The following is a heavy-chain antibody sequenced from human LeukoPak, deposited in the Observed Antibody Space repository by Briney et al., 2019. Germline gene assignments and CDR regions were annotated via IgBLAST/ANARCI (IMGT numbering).Heavy chain of an antibody. CDR1: GGSFSGYY. V-gene: IGHV4-34*01. CDR2: INHSGST. Sequence: SETLSLTCAVYGGSFSGYYRSWIRQPPGKGLEWIGEINHSGSTNYNPSLKSRVTISVDTSKNQFSLKLSSVTAADTAVYYCARAGRRYSSSWYAWPYDYWGQGTLVTVSS. J-gene: IGHJ4*02. CDR3: ARAGRRYSSSWYAWPYDY. D-gene: IGHD6-13*01.